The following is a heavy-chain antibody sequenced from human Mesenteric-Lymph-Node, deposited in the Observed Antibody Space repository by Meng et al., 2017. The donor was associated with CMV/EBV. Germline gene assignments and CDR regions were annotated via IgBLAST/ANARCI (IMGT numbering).Heavy chain of an antibody. CDR3: ARDYHGSGRFYQPYYYGMDV. D-gene: IGHD3-10*01. V-gene: IGHV3-7*01. J-gene: IGHJ6*02. CDR1: GFTFSSYW. CDR2: IKQDGSEK. Sequence: GGSLRLSCAASGFTFSSYWMNWVRQAPGKGLEWVANIKQDGSEKDYVDSVKGRFTISRDNAKNSLYLQMNSLRAEDTAVYYCARDYHGSGRFYQPYYYGMDVWGQGTTVTVSS.